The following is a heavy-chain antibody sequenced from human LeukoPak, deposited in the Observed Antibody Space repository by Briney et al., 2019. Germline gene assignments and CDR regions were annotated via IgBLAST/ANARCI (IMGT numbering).Heavy chain of an antibody. CDR2: LYSGGDT. CDR1: GFTVGTKY. J-gene: IGHJ2*01. V-gene: IGHV3-53*01. Sequence: PGGSLRLSCAASGFTVGTKYMNWVRQAPGKGLEWVSILYSGGDTYYADSVKGRFTISRDNSRNTLSLQMNSPRVEDTAVYYCARVGDHYHWYFDLWGRGTLVTVSS. D-gene: IGHD3-10*01. CDR3: ARVGDHYHWYFDL.